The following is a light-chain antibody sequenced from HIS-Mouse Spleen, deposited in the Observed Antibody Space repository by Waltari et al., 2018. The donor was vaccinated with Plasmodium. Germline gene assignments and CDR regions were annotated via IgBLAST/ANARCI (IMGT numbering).Light chain of an antibody. CDR1: AFPKQY. J-gene: IGLJ2*01. CDR2: KDS. Sequence: SYELTQPPSASVSPGQTARIICSGDAFPKQYAYWYQQKPGQAPVLLIYKDSERPSGIPERFSGSSSGTTVTLTISGVQAEDEADYYCQSADSSGTYVVFGGGTKLTVL. V-gene: IGLV3-25*03. CDR3: QSADSSGTYVV.